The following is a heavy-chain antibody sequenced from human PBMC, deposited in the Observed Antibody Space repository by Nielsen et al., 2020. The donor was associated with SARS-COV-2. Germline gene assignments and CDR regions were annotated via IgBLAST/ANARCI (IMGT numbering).Heavy chain of an antibody. CDR3: AHRQLSGDSFDY. CDR1: GFSMSTTGVA. CDR2: IYWDDDE. V-gene: IGHV2-5*02. D-gene: IGHD4-17*01. J-gene: IGHJ4*02. Sequence: SGPTLVLPSQTLTLTCTFSGFSMSTTGVAVGWLRQPPGKALEWLALIYWDDDERLSPSLESRLTITKDTSKNQVVLTLTNMDPVDTGTYYCAHRQLSGDSFDYWGQGTLVTVSS.